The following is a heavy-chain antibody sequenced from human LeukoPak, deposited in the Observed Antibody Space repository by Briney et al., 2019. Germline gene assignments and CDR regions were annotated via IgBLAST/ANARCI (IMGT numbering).Heavy chain of an antibody. V-gene: IGHV1-69*04. CDR1: GGTFSSYA. D-gene: IGHD2-2*01. Sequence: ASVKVSCKASGGTFSSYAISWVRQAPGQGLEWVGRIIPILGIANYAQKFQGRVTITADKSTSTAYMELSSLRSEDTAVYYCAREFTTDIVVVPAAIGPSYYYYGMDVWGQGTTVTVSS. CDR3: AREFTTDIVVVPAAIGPSYYYYGMDV. CDR2: IIPILGIA. J-gene: IGHJ6*02.